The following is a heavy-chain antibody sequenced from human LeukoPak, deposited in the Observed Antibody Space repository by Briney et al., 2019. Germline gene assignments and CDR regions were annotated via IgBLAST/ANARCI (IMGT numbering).Heavy chain of an antibody. D-gene: IGHD3-22*01. CDR2: FDPEDGET. J-gene: IGHJ4*02. V-gene: IGHV1-24*01. CDR3: AKDLPLYYYDSSGPDY. CDR1: GYTLTELS. Sequence: ASVKVSCKVSGYTLTELSMHWVRQAPGKGLEWMGGFDPEDGETIYAQKFQGRVTMTEDTSTDTAYMELSSLRSEDTAVYYCAKDLPLYYYDSSGPDYWGQGTLVTVSS.